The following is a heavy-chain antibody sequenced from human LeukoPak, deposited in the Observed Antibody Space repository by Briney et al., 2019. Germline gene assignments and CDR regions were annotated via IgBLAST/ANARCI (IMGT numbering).Heavy chain of an antibody. CDR3: ARAQAGNYDWPLDL. CDR1: GGTFSKYA. CDR2: IIPFLDTS. V-gene: IGHV1-69*13. D-gene: IGHD5-12*01. Sequence: SVKVSCKASGGTFSKYALSWVRQAPGQGLEWMGAIIPFLDTSNYPPKFQDRVTITPDESTSTAYMDLSRLRSDDTAVYYCARAQAGNYDWPLDLWRQGTLVTVSS. J-gene: IGHJ5*02.